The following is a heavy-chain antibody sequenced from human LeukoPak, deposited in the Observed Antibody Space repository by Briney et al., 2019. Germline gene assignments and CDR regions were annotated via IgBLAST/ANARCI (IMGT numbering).Heavy chain of an antibody. CDR3: VKDRDVGAAIYYFDY. V-gene: IGHV3-30*18. D-gene: IGHD1-26*01. CDR1: GFAFSNYG. J-gene: IGHJ4*02. Sequence: PGGSLRLSCAASGFAFSNYGMHWVRQAPGKGLEWVAVISYNGNNKHYADPVKGRFTISRDNSKNTLYLQMNSLRAEDTAVYYCVKDRDVGAAIYYFDYWGQGTLVTVSS. CDR2: ISYNGNNK.